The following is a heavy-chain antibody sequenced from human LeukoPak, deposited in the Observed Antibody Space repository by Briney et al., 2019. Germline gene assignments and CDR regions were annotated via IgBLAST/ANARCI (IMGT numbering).Heavy chain of an antibody. D-gene: IGHD2-15*01. CDR1: GGSINNYY. Sequence: SETLSLTCTVSGGSINNYYWSWIRQPAGKGLEWIGRIYTSGTIYYNPSLKSRVTMSVDTSKSQVSLKLSSVTAADTAVYYCARDHDMVNNFYYGMDVWGQGTTVTVSS. J-gene: IGHJ6*02. CDR2: IYTSGTI. V-gene: IGHV4-4*07. CDR3: ARDHDMVNNFYYGMDV.